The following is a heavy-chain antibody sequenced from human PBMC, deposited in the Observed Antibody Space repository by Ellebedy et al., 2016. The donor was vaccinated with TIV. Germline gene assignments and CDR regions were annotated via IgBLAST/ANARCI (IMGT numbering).Heavy chain of an antibody. D-gene: IGHD2-8*01. V-gene: IGHV3-7*01. CDR1: GFTFSTYN. J-gene: IGHJ4*02. Sequence: GGSLRLSXAASGFTFSTYNMNWVRQAPGKGLEWVANINGDGRAIQYADSVEGRFTISRDNAKKSLFLQMNSLRVEDTAMYYCSRNLGHYMLSDWGQGSLVTVSS. CDR3: SRNLGHYMLSD. CDR2: INGDGRAI.